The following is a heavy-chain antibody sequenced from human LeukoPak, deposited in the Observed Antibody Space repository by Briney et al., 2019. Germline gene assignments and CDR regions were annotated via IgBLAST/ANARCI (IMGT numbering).Heavy chain of an antibody. J-gene: IGHJ4*02. V-gene: IGHV4-39*07. CDR3: ARGPDHGSSSPEYYFDY. CDR1: GGSISSSSYY. CDR2: INHSGST. Sequence: SETLSLTCTVSGGSISSSSYYWGWIRQPPGEGLEWIGEINHSGSTNYNPSLKSRVTISVDTSKNQFSLKLSSVTAADTAVYYCARGPDHGSSSPEYYFDYWGQGTLVTVSS. D-gene: IGHD6-13*01.